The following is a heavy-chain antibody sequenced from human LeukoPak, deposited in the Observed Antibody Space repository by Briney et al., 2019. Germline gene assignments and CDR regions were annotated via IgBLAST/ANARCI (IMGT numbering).Heavy chain of an antibody. J-gene: IGHJ4*02. CDR3: ATYYYDSSGYYYPPDY. Sequence: SVKVSCKASGGTFSSYAISWVRQAPGQGLEWMGGIIPIFGTANYAQKFQGRVTITADESTSTAYMELSSLRSEDTAVYYCATYYYDSSGYYYPPDYWGQGTLVTVSS. V-gene: IGHV1-69*13. CDR1: GGTFSSYA. CDR2: IIPIFGTA. D-gene: IGHD3-22*01.